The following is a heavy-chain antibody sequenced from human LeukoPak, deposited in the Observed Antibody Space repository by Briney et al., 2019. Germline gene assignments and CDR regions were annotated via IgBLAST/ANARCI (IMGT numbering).Heavy chain of an antibody. CDR2: ISSTSTYT. Sequence: GGSLRLSCAASGFTFSSYSMNWVRQAPGKGLEWVSSISSTSTYTYYADSLKGRFTISRDNAKNSLYLQMNSLRAEDTAVYYCARDLYSSSSCFRYWGQGTLVTVSS. V-gene: IGHV3-21*01. J-gene: IGHJ4*02. D-gene: IGHD6-6*01. CDR1: GFTFSSYS. CDR3: ARDLYSSSSCFRY.